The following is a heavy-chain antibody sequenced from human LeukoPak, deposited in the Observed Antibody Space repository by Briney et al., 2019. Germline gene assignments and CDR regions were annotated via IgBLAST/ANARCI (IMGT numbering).Heavy chain of an antibody. Sequence: TGGPLRLSCAASGFTFSEYWMTWVRQAPGKGLEWVASIKEDGSEKYYVDSVKGRCTISRDNAKNSLYLQMNSLRVEDTAMYYCARFPTGFDYRGQGTLVTVSS. CDR1: GFTFSEYW. CDR3: ARFPTGFDY. D-gene: IGHD4-17*01. J-gene: IGHJ4*02. CDR2: IKEDGSEK. V-gene: IGHV3-7*05.